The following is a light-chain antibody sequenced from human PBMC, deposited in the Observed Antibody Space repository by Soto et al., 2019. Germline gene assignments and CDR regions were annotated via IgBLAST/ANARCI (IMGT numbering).Light chain of an antibody. CDR3: QQTYSNLWT. J-gene: IGKJ1*01. CDR2: AAS. Sequence: DIQLTQSPSSLSASVGDTVTITCRASQTVSRYLNWYQQKSGTAPKLLIYAASTLHTGVPSRFSGRGSGTDFNLTIHKLQREDFSDYSCQQTYSNLWTVGQATKVDI. CDR1: QTVSRY. V-gene: IGKV1-39*01.